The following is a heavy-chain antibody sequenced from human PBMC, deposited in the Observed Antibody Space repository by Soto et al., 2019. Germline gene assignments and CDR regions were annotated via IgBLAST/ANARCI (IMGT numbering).Heavy chain of an antibody. CDR2: IYYSGST. CDR1: GGSISSGGYY. D-gene: IGHD3-3*01. CDR3: ARGRVTIFGVVTKTDPYYFDY. J-gene: IGHJ4*02. Sequence: SETLSLTCTVSGGSISSGGYYWSWIRQHPGKGLEWIGYIYYSGSTYYNPSLKSRVTISVDTSKNQFSLKLSSVTAADTAVYYCARGRVTIFGVVTKTDPYYFDYWGQGTLVTVSS. V-gene: IGHV4-31*03.